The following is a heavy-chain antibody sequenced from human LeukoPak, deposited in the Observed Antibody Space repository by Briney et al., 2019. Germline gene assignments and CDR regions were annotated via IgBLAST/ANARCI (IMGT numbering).Heavy chain of an antibody. D-gene: IGHD4-11*01. J-gene: IGHJ4*02. CDR1: GCTFTGYY. Sequence: ASVKVSCKASGCTFTGYYMHWVRQAPGQGLEWMGWINPNSGGTNYAQKFQGRVTMTRDTSISTAYMELSRLRSDDTAVYYCARVAGTLFNYHFDYWGQGTLVTVSS. CDR2: INPNSGGT. CDR3: ARVAGTLFNYHFDY. V-gene: IGHV1-2*02.